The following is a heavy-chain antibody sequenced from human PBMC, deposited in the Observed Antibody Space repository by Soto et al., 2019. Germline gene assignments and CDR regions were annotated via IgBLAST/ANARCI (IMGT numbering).Heavy chain of an antibody. J-gene: IGHJ4*02. Sequence: QVQLRQSGPGLVNPSQTLSLTCAISGDSVSYNNAAWNWIRQSPSRGLEWLGRTYYRSKWYNDHAVSVNRRLTTNPHPSTHQFSLQLNSLTPEDTAVYFCARRPWPQLRGYFASWGQGTLVTVSS. CDR1: GDSVSYNNAA. CDR3: ARRPWPQLRGYFAS. V-gene: IGHV6-1*01. D-gene: IGHD3-16*01. CDR2: TYYRSKWYN.